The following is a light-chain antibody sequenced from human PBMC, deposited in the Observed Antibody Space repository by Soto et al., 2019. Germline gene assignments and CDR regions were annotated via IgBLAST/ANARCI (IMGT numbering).Light chain of an antibody. CDR3: SSYECSNIFFV. V-gene: IGLV2-8*01. J-gene: IGLJ1*01. CDR1: SSDVGGYNY. CDR2: EVT. Sequence: QSVLTQPPSASGSPGQSVTISCTGTSSDVGGYNYVSWYQQQPGKAPKLIIYEVTKRPSGVPDRFSGSKSGKTASLTVSGLQVEFVADYYWSSYECSNIFFVFGTGTMVT.